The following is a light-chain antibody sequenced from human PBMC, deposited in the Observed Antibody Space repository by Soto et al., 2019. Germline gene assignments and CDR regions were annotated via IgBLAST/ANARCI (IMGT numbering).Light chain of an antibody. Sequence: QPVLTQPASVSGSPGQSITISCTGTSSDLGGYNYVSWYQQLPGKVPKLIIYDVSNRPSGVSDRFSGSKSGNAASLTSSGLQAEDEADYYCSSYTSTSTLYVFGTGTKVTVL. CDR1: SSDLGGYNY. J-gene: IGLJ1*01. CDR3: SSYTSTSTLYV. CDR2: DVS. V-gene: IGLV2-14*03.